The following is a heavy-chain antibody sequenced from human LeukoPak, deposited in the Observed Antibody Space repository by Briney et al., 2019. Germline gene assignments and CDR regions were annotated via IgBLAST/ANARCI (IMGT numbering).Heavy chain of an antibody. Sequence: SETLSLTCTVSGGSISSYYWSWIRQPAGKGLEWIGRIYTSGSTNYNPSLKSRVTMSVDTSKNQFSLKLSSVTAADTAVYYCARDSRSYYRAEYFQHWGQGTLVTVSS. CDR1: GGSISSYY. D-gene: IGHD1-26*01. V-gene: IGHV4-4*07. CDR3: ARDSRSYYRAEYFQH. J-gene: IGHJ1*01. CDR2: IYTSGST.